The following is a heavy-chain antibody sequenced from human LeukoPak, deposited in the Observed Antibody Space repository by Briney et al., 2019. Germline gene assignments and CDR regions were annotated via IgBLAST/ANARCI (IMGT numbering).Heavy chain of an antibody. D-gene: IGHD3-22*01. CDR3: ARAQYYYDSSGYSSYYFDY. V-gene: IGHV4-34*01. J-gene: IGHJ4*02. CDR2: INHSGST. CDR1: GGSFRGYY. Sequence: PSETLSLTCAVCGGSFRGYYWSWIRQPPGKGLEWIGEINHSGSTNYNPSLKSRVTISVDTSKNQFSLKLSSVTAADTAVYYCARAQYYYDSSGYSSYYFDYWGQGTLVTVSS.